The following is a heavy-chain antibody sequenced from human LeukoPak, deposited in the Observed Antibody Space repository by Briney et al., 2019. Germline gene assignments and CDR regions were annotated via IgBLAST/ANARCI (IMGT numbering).Heavy chain of an antibody. V-gene: IGHV3-48*01. D-gene: IGHD3-9*01. J-gene: IGHJ4*02. CDR1: DFSFSTFG. CDR3: VRMNPGYYDDY. Sequence: PGGSLRLSCVTSDFSFSTFGMNWVRQAPGKGLEWVSYISRSRTTIYYAASVKGRFTISSDDAKSSLYLQMNSLRAEDTALYYGVRMNPGYYDDYWGQGTLVSVSS. CDR2: ISRSRTTI.